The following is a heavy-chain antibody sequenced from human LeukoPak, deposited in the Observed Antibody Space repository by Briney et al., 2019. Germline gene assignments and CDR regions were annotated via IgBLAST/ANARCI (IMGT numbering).Heavy chain of an antibody. J-gene: IGHJ3*02. CDR1: GFTFSSYS. D-gene: IGHD2-2*01. Sequence: GGSLRLSCAASGFTFSSYSMNWVRQAPGKGLEWVSSISSSSSYIYYADSVKGRFTISRDNAKNSLYLQMNSLRAEDTAVYYCALGYCSSTSCYGSFDIWXXXXXVTVSS. CDR3: ALGYCSSTSCYGSFDI. V-gene: IGHV3-21*01. CDR2: ISSSSSYI.